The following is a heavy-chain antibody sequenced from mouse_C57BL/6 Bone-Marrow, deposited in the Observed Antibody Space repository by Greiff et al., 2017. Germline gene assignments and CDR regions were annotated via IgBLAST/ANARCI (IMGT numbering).Heavy chain of an antibody. CDR2: IYPGSGST. J-gene: IGHJ4*01. D-gene: IGHD1-1*01. Sequence: QVQLQQPGAELVKPGASVKMSCKASGYTFTSYWITWVKQRPGQGLEWIGDIYPGSGSTNYNEKFKSKATLTVDTSSSTAYMQLSSLTSEDSAVYYCARPNDYGSNYYAMDDRGQGTSVTVSS. CDR3: ARPNDYGSNYYAMDD. V-gene: IGHV1-55*01. CDR1: GYTFTSYW.